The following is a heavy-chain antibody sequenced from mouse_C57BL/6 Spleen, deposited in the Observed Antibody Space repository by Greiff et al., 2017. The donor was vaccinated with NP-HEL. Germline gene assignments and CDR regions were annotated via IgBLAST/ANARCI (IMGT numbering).Heavy chain of an antibody. CDR1: GYTFTSYR. J-gene: IGHJ2*01. V-gene: IGHV1-64*01. CDR2: IHPNSGST. CDR3: ARWGTTVVGDY. Sequence: VQLQQPGAELVKPGASVKLSCKASGYTFTSYRMHWVKQRPGQGLEWIGMIHPNSGSTNYNEKFKSKATLTVDKSSSTAYMQLSSLTSEDSAVYYCARWGTTVVGDYWGQGTTLTVSS. D-gene: IGHD1-1*01.